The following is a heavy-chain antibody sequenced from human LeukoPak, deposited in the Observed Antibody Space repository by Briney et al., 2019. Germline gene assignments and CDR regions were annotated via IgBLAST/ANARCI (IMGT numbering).Heavy chain of an antibody. D-gene: IGHD3-10*01. V-gene: IGHV3-30*04. CDR3: ARDTQYYGSGNTFDC. CDR1: AFTFSSFT. CDR2: ISYDGSNK. Sequence: GGSLRLSCAASAFTFSSFTMHWVRQAPDKGLEWVAIISYDGSNKDYADSVRGRFTISRDNSKDTLYLQINSLRADDTAVYYCARDTQYYGSGNTFDCWGQGTLVTVSS. J-gene: IGHJ4*02.